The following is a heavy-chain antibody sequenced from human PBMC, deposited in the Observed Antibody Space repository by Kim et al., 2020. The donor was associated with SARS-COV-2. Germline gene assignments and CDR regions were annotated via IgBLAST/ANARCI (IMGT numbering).Heavy chain of an antibody. CDR1: GFTFGDFW. V-gene: IGHV3-7*01. D-gene: IGHD3-16*01. Sequence: GGSLRLSCATSGFTFGDFWMNWVRQAPGKGPEWVANMNRDGSEKYYVDSVKGRFTIFRDNARNILYLQMVSLRAEDTGLYFCARSGDDSAYRPMNHWGQGTLVTVSS. CDR3: ARSGDDSAYRPMNH. J-gene: IGHJ5*02. CDR2: MNRDGSEK.